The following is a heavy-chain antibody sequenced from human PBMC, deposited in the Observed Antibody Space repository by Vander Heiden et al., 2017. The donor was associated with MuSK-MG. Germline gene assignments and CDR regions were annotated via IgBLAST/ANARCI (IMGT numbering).Heavy chain of an antibody. J-gene: IGHJ6*02. CDR3: AKDLAYDNYYYYYGMDV. V-gene: IGHV3-30*18. CDR2: ISYDGSNK. Sequence: QVQLVESGGGVVQPGRSLRLSCAASGFTFSSYGMHWVRQAPGKGLEWVAVISYDGSNKYYADSVKGRFTISRDNSKNTLYLQMNSLRAEDTAVYYCAKDLAYDNYYYYYGMDVWGQGTTVTVSS. CDR1: GFTFSSYG. D-gene: IGHD3-9*01.